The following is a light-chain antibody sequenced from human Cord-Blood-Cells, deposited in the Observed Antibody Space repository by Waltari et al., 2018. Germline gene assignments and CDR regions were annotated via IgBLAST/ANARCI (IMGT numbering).Light chain of an antibody. Sequence: DIVMTQSPDSLAVSLGERATINCNSSQSFLYRSNNKNYLAWYQQKPGQPPKLLIYWASTRESGVPDRFSGSGSGTDFTLTISSLQAEDVAVYYCQQYYSTPFTFGGGTKVEIK. CDR2: WAS. CDR3: QQYYSTPFT. CDR1: QSFLYRSNNKNY. J-gene: IGKJ4*01. V-gene: IGKV4-1*01.